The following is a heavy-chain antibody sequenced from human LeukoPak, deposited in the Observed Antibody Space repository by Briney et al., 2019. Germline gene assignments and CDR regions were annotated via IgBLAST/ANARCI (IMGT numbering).Heavy chain of an antibody. CDR3: AKTYYYDSGSY. CDR2: IKQDGSEK. J-gene: IGHJ4*02. Sequence: PGGSLRLSCAASGFTFSNHWMNWVRQAPGKGLEWVANIKQDGSEKYYVDSVKGRFTISRDNANNSLYLQMNSLRAEDTAVYYCAKTYYYDSGSYWGQGTLVTVSS. V-gene: IGHV3-7*01. D-gene: IGHD3-10*01. CDR1: GFTFSNHW.